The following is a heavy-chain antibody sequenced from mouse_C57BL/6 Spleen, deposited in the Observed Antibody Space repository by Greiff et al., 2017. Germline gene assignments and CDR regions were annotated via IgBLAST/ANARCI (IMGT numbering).Heavy chain of an antibody. D-gene: IGHD1-1*01. V-gene: IGHV7-3*01. CDR1: GFTFTGYY. CDR2: IRNEASSYTT. J-gene: IGHJ4*01. Sequence: DVQLEQSGGGLVQPGGSVSLSCAASGFTFTGYYMSWVRQPPGKVLEWFGFIRNEASSYTTEYSATVKGRFTVSRDNSQSILYLSMNALGAEASASYCCGKYNYSDAMDYWGQGTSVTVSS. CDR3: GKYNYSDAMDY.